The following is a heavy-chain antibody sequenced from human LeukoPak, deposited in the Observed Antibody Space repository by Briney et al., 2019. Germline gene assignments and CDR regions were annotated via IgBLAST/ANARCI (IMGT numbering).Heavy chain of an antibody. Sequence: GGSLRLSCAASGFTFSSYWMSWVRQAPGEGLEWVANIKQDGSGKYYVDSVKGRFTISRDNAKNSLYLQMNSLRAEDTAVYYCASFTGYYYYFDYWGQGTLVTVSS. CDR1: GFTFSSYW. D-gene: IGHD3-22*01. CDR3: ASFTGYYYYFDY. J-gene: IGHJ4*02. CDR2: IKQDGSGK. V-gene: IGHV3-7*01.